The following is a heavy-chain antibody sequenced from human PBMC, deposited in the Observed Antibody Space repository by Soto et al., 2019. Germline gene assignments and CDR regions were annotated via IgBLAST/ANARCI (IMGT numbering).Heavy chain of an antibody. CDR1: GFTFSNYW. CDR2: INRDGSGT. V-gene: IGHV3-74*01. J-gene: IGHJ4*02. D-gene: IGHD4-17*01. Sequence: GGSLRLSCAASGFTFSNYWMHWVRQAPGKGLVWVSRINRDGSGTSYADSVKGRFTISRDNAKNTLFLQMSSLRAEDTAVYYCARGIMTTVAIDYWGQGTLVTVSS. CDR3: ARGIMTTVAIDY.